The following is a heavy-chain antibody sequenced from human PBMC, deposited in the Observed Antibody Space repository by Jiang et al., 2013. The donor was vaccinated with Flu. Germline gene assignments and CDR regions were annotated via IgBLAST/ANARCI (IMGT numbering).Heavy chain of an antibody. CDR1: GASITSYY. Sequence: ETLSLTCTVSGASITSYYWSWIRQPPGKGLEWIAYIYNSGSTNYNPSLKSRVTMSVDTSKNHFSLRLSSVTAADTAVYYCASFTYGSFESWGQGALVTVSS. CDR2: IYNSGST. J-gene: IGHJ4*03. V-gene: IGHV4-59*08. CDR3: ASFTYGSFES. D-gene: IGHD2-2*01.